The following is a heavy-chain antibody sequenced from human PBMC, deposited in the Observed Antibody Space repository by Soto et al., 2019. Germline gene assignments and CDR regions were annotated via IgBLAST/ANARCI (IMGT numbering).Heavy chain of an antibody. CDR1: GGTFSSYA. J-gene: IGHJ6*02. Sequence: QVQLVQSGAEVKKPGSSVKVSCKASGGTFSSYAISWVRQAPGQGLEWMGGIIPIFGTANYAQKFQGRVTITADESTSTAYMELSSLRSEDTAVYYCARGRGCISTSCYVVGMDVWGQGTTVTVSS. CDR3: ARGRGCISTSCYVVGMDV. D-gene: IGHD2-2*01. V-gene: IGHV1-69*12. CDR2: IIPIFGTA.